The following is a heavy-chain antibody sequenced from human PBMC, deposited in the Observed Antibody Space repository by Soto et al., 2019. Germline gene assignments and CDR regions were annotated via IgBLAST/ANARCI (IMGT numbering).Heavy chain of an antibody. D-gene: IGHD2-8*02. CDR1: GFICSSYD. CDR3: AKATATGGGAFDI. Sequence: GGSLRLSCAASGFICSSYDMSWVRQAPGKGLEWVSTILVDGRTFYVDSVKGRFSISRDSSKNTVYLQMNSLTAGDTALYYCAKATATGGGAFDICGQGTMVTVSS. V-gene: IGHV3-23*01. CDR2: ILVDGRT. J-gene: IGHJ3*02.